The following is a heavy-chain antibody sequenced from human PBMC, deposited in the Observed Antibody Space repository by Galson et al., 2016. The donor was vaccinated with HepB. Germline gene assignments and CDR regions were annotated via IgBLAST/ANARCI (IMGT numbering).Heavy chain of an antibody. CDR3: ARSRLGGWYPYHFHY. J-gene: IGHJ4*02. D-gene: IGHD6-19*01. CDR1: GYTFTSYW. CDR2: IHAGDSDT. Sequence: QSGAEVKKPGESLRISCKGSGYTFTSYWIGWVRQMPGKGLEWMGIIHAGDSDTRYSPSFQGQVTMSADKSISTAYLQWSNLKASDTATYYCARSRLGGWYPYHFHYWGQGTLVTVSS. V-gene: IGHV5-51*01.